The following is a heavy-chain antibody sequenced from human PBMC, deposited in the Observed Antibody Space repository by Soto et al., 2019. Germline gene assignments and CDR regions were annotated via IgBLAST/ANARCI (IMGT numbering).Heavy chain of an antibody. D-gene: IGHD2-21*01. J-gene: IGHJ5*02. CDR3: ARGRGEFDA. CDR2: VNHSGEA. CDR1: GGSFRNYY. V-gene: IGHV4-34*01. Sequence: PSETLSLTCGVYGGSFRNYYWIWVRQPPGKGLEWIGEVNHSGEATYNPSLQSRITISLDTSNNQFSLKMTSVTAADTAVYYCARGRGEFDAWGQGTPVTVSS.